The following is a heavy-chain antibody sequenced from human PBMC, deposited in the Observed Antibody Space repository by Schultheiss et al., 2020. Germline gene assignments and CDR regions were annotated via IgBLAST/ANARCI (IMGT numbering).Heavy chain of an antibody. CDR2: IYYSGST. CDR3: ARASYCSSTSCSNWFDP. V-gene: IGHV4-59*12. Sequence: SETLSLTCTVSGGSISSYYWSWIRQPPGKGLEWIGYIYYSGSTNYNPSLKSRVTISVDTSKNQFSLKLSSVTAADTAVYYCARASYCSSTSCSNWFDPWGQGTLVTVYS. J-gene: IGHJ5*02. CDR1: GGSISSYY. D-gene: IGHD2-2*01.